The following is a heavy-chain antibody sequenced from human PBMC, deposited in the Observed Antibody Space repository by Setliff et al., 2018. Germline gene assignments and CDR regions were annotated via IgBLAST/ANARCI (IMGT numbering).Heavy chain of an antibody. V-gene: IGHV4-59*11. D-gene: IGHD5-18*01. J-gene: IGHJ4*02. CDR3: ARETTAWGYVDTAMVTFIDQ. CDR1: CGSLSSQD. Sequence: LSLTCTVSCGSLSSQDWSWIRQPPGKGLEWIGYVYSSGITNYNPSLKSRVTMSVDTSKNQFSLKLSSVTAADTAVYYCARETTAWGYVDTAMVTFIDQWGQGTLVTVSS. CDR2: VYSSGIT.